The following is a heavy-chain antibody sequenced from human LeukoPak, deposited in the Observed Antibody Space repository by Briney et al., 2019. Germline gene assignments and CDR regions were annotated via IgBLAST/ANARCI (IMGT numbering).Heavy chain of an antibody. CDR2: ISAYNGST. CDR3: ARDLTSNVAVTDYHYYAMDV. CDR1: DFSFTSYG. J-gene: IGHJ6*02. Sequence: GASVKVSCKASDFSFTSYGMSWVRQAPGQGLEWMGWISAYNGSTKYAQKLQGRVTMTTDTSTGTAYMELRSLRPDDTAVYYCARDLTSNVAVTDYHYYAMDVWGQGTTVTVSS. D-gene: IGHD6-19*01. V-gene: IGHV1-18*01.